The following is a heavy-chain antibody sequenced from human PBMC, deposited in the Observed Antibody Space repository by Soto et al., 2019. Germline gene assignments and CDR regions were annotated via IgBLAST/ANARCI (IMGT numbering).Heavy chain of an antibody. CDR2: IYSGGST. V-gene: IGHV3-53*01. J-gene: IGHJ3*02. CDR3: ARAVTTRDAFDI. D-gene: IGHD4-4*01. Sequence: GGSLRLSCAASGFTVSSNYMSWVRQAPGKGLEWVSVIYSGGSTYYADSVKGRFTISRDNSKNTLYLQMNSLRAEDTAVYYCARAVTTRDAFDIWGQGTMVTVSS. CDR1: GFTVSSNY.